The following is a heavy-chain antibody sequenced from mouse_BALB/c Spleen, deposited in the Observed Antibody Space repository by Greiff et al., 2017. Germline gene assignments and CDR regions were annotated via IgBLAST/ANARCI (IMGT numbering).Heavy chain of an antibody. CDR2: ISDGGSYT. Sequence: DVHLVESGGGLVKPGGSLKLSCAASGFTFSDYYMYWVRQTPEKRLEWVATISDGGSYTYYPDSVKGRFTISRDNAKNNLYLQMGSLKSEDTAMYYCARADGYYVDYWGQGTTLTVSS. D-gene: IGHD2-3*01. J-gene: IGHJ2*01. CDR1: GFTFSDYY. V-gene: IGHV5-4*02. CDR3: ARADGYYVDY.